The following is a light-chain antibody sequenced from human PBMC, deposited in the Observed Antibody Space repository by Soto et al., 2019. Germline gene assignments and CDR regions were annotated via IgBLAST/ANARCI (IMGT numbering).Light chain of an antibody. J-gene: IGKJ4*01. V-gene: IGKV3-11*01. CDR2: DVF. CDR1: QSVTSY. CDR3: QQRSNWPLT. Sequence: EIVLTQSPATLSLSPGERATLPCRASQSVTSYLAWYQQKPGQAPRLIIYDVFNRATGIPARFSGSGSGTEFTLTISSLEPEDFAVYYCQQRSNWPLTFGGGTKVDIK.